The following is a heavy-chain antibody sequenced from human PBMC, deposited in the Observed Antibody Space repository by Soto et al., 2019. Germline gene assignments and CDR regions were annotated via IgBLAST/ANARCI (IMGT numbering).Heavy chain of an antibody. Sequence: GGSLRLSCAASGFTFTDYALSWVRQAPGKGLEWVATISGIGGSTYLADSVKGRLSISRDNSKNAVSLLMNSLRAEDTAVYFCARGSSGYISSWYYFDYWGRGTLVTSPQ. CDR2: ISGIGGST. D-gene: IGHD6-13*01. CDR3: ARGSSGYISSWYYFDY. CDR1: GFTFTDYA. J-gene: IGHJ4*02. V-gene: IGHV3-23*01.